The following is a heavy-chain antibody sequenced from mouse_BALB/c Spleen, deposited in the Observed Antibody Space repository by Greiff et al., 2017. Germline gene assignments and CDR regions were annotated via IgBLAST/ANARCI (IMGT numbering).Heavy chain of an antibody. CDR1: GFAFSSYD. D-gene: IGHD1-2*01. J-gene: IGHJ4*01. V-gene: IGHV5-12-1*01. CDR2: ISSGGGST. Sequence: EVKVVESGGGLVKPGGSRKLSCAASGFAFSSYDMSWVRQTPEKGLEWVAYISSGGGSTYYPDTVKGRFTISRDNAKNTLYLQMSSLKSEDTAMYYCARRDTTAHCYAMDYWGQGTSVTVSS. CDR3: ARRDTTAHCYAMDY.